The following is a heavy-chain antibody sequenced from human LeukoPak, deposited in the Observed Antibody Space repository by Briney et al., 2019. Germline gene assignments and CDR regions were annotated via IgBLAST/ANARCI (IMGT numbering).Heavy chain of an antibody. CDR2: IKQDGSEK. CDR1: GFTFSSYW. V-gene: IGHV3-7*01. D-gene: IGHD6-13*01. J-gene: IGHJ4*01. Sequence: GGSLRLSCAVSGFTFSSYWMNWVRQAPGKGLEWVASIKQDGSEKSYVDSVKGRFTISRDNAKNSLYLQMTSLRAEDTAVHYCARDGTAPGLYFDLWGQGTLVTVSS. CDR3: ARDGTAPGLYFDL.